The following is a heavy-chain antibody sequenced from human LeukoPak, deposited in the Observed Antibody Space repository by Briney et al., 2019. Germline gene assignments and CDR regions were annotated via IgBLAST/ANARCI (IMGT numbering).Heavy chain of an antibody. Sequence: AVKVSCKASGFTFTSSAVQWVRQARGQRREWIGWIVVGSGNTNYAQKFQERVTITRDMSTSLVYMELSSLRSEDTAVYYCAAEAAYYYDSRDAFDVWGQGTMVTVSS. J-gene: IGHJ3*01. CDR1: GFTFTSSA. D-gene: IGHD3-22*01. CDR3: AAEAAYYYDSRDAFDV. V-gene: IGHV1-58*01. CDR2: IVVGSGNT.